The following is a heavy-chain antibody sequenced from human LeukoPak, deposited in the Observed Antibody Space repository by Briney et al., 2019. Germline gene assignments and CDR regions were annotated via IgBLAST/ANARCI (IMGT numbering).Heavy chain of an antibody. D-gene: IGHD4-4*01. Sequence: SETLSLTCTVSGGSISSYYWSWIRQPPGKGLEWIGYIYYSGSTNYNPSLKSRVTISVDTSKNQFSLKPSSVTAADTAVYYCAATGYSYNYWGQGTLVTVSS. V-gene: IGHV4-59*08. CDR2: IYYSGST. J-gene: IGHJ4*02. CDR3: AATGYSYNY. CDR1: GGSISSYY.